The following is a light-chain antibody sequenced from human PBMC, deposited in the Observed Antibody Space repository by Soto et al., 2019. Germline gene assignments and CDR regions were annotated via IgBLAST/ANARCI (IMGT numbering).Light chain of an antibody. J-gene: IGKJ5*01. CDR3: QQYNDFIT. CDR2: AAS. Sequence: MTRSRSTLSASIGERVTITARASQSISPWLAWYQQNPGKAPKLLIYAASTLENGVPTRFSGTGSETEFTLTVSRLQPDDSATYYCQQYNDFITFCQGARLEIK. V-gene: IGKV1-5*01. CDR1: QSISPW.